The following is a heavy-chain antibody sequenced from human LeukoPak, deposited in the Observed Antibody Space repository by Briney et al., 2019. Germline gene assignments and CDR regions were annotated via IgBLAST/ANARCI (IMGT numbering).Heavy chain of an antibody. CDR1: RFTFSNAW. D-gene: IGHD3-22*01. CDR3: AKGRQYDSSSSDYYYLRSYFDY. J-gene: IGHJ4*02. CDR2: ISGSGGRT. V-gene: IGHV3-23*01. Sequence: GGSLRLSCAASRFTFSNAWMSWVRQAPGKGLEWVSAISGSGGRTYDADSVKGRFTISRDNSKNTLYLQMNSLRAEDTAIYYCAKGRQYDSSSSDYYYLRSYFDYWGQGTLVTASS.